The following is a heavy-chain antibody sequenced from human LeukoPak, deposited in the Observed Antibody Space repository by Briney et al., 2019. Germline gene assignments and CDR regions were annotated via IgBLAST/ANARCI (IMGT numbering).Heavy chain of an antibody. Sequence: PGGSLRLSCAASGFTFSSYAMHWVRQAPGKGLEWVSGISWNSGSIGYADSVKGRFTISRDNAKNSLYLQVNSLRAEDTALYYCAKDQEYASGSYYKTAAFDIWGQGTMVTVSS. J-gene: IGHJ3*02. CDR1: GFTFSSYA. V-gene: IGHV3-9*01. D-gene: IGHD3-10*01. CDR2: ISWNSGSI. CDR3: AKDQEYASGSYYKTAAFDI.